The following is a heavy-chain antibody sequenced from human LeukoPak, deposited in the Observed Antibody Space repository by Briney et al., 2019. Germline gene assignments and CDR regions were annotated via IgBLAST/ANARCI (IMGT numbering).Heavy chain of an antibody. Sequence: PGRSLRLSCTASGFTFGDYAMSWFRQAPGKGLEWVGFIRSKAYGGTTEYAASVKGRFTISRDDSKSIAYLQMNSLKTEDTAVYYCTREDYSSGWYFDYWGQGTLVTVSS. D-gene: IGHD6-19*01. J-gene: IGHJ4*02. CDR3: TREDYSSGWYFDY. V-gene: IGHV3-49*03. CDR1: GFTFGDYA. CDR2: IRSKAYGGTT.